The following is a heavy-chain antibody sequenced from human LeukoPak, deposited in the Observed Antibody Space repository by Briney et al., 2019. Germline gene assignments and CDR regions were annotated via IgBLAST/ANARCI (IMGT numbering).Heavy chain of an antibody. Sequence: GGSLRLSCAASGFTFSSYAMHWARPAPGKGLVYVSDISGSGGSKYYAKSGKSRFTISRDNSKYTLYLQMGSLRAEDMAVYYCAKLKGGWYSSWGQGTLVTVSS. J-gene: IGHJ4*02. V-gene: IGHV3-64*01. CDR1: GFTFSSYA. D-gene: IGHD6-19*01. CDR3: AKLKGGWYSS. CDR2: ISGSGGSK.